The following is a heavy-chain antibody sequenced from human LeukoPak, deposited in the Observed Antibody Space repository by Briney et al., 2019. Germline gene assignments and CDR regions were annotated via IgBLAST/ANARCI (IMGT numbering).Heavy chain of an antibody. CDR3: ARRGTRNWFDP. J-gene: IGHJ5*02. Sequence: SETLSLTCTVSGGSISSHYWSWIRQPPGKGLEWIGYIYYSGSTHYNPSLKSRVTISVDTSKNQFSLKLSSVTAADTAVYYCARRGTRNWFDPWGQGTLVTVSS. CDR2: IYYSGST. V-gene: IGHV4-59*11. CDR1: GGSISSHY.